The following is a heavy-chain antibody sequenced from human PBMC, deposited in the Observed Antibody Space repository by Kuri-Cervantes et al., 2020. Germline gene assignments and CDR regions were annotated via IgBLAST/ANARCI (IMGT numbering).Heavy chain of an antibody. D-gene: IGHD2-15*01. V-gene: IGHV1-2*04. CDR3: ASHSGYCSGGSCYSTFSYYYYMDV. CDR2: INPNSGGT. J-gene: IGHJ6*03. CDR1: GYTFTGYY. Sequence: ASVKVSCKASGYTFTGYYMHWVRQAPGQGLEWMGWINPNSGGTNYAQKFQGWVTMTRDTSISTAYMELSRLRSDDTAVYYCASHSGYCSGGSCYSTFSYYYYMDVWGKGTTVTVSS.